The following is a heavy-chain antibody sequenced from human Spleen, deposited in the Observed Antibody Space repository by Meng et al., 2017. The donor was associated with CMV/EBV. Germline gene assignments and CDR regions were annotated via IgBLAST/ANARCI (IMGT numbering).Heavy chain of an antibody. Sequence: SVKVSCKAYGYTFSSYGLSWVRQAPGQGLEWMGWISDFNVNTNYAQKVQGRVTLTTDTSTNTVYMELRSLRSDDTAVYYCARNSVGMDVWGQGTTVTVSS. V-gene: IGHV1-18*01. CDR3: ARNSVGMDV. CDR2: ISDFNVNT. CDR1: GYTFSSYG. J-gene: IGHJ6*02.